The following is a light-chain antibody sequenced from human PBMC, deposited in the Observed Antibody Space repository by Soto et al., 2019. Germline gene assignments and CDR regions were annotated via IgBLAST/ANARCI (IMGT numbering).Light chain of an antibody. Sequence: DIQMTQSPSTLSASVGDRVTITCRASQSIIRWLAWYQQKPGKAPKLLIYDGSSMESGAPSRFSGSGSGTEFTLTITSLQPDDLGNYYWQQYYSLWTFGQGTKVEIK. CDR3: QQYYSLWT. CDR1: QSIIRW. J-gene: IGKJ1*01. CDR2: DGS. V-gene: IGKV1-5*01.